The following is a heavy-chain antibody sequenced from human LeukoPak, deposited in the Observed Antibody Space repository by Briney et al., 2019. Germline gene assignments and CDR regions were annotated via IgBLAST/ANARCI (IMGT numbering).Heavy chain of an antibody. CDR2: IKQDGSEK. CDR1: EFTFSSYA. V-gene: IGHV3-7*01. CDR3: ARERSRITIYYMDV. Sequence: QPGGSLRLSCAASEFTFSSYAMSWVRQAPGKGLEWVANIKQDGSEKYYVDSVKGRFTISRDNAKNSLYLQMNSLRAEDTAVYYCARERSRITIYYMDVWGKGTTVTISS. J-gene: IGHJ6*03. D-gene: IGHD5-24*01.